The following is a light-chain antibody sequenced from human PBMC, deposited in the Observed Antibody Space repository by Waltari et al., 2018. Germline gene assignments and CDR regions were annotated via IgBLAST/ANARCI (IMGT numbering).Light chain of an antibody. J-gene: IGLJ3*02. V-gene: IGLV4-69*01. CDR2: VNSDGSH. Sequence: QLVLTQSPSASASLGASVKLTCTLSRGHSSTVIAWHPQQPEKGPRYLMKVNSDGSHSKGDEIPDRFSGSSSGAERYLTISSVQSEDEADYYCQTGGHGTWVFGGGTKLTVL. CDR1: RGHSSTV. CDR3: QTGGHGTWV.